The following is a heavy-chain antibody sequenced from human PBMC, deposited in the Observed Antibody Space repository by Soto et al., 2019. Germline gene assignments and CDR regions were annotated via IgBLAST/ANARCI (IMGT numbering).Heavy chain of an antibody. CDR2: ISGSGGST. Sequence: EVQLLESGGGLVQPGGSLRLSCAASGFTFTTYAMNWVRQAPGKGLEWVSAISGSGGSTYYADSVKGRFTISRDNSKNTLYLQMSSLRAEDTAIYYCAKDLQGVVTATPLTLFDYCGQGTLVTVSS. J-gene: IGHJ4*02. CDR3: AKDLQGVVTATPLTLFDY. D-gene: IGHD2-21*02. CDR1: GFTFTTYA. V-gene: IGHV3-23*01.